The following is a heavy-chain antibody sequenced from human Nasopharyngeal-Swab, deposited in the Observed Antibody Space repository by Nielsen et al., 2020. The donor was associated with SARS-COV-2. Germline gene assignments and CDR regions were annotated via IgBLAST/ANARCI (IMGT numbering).Heavy chain of an antibody. J-gene: IGHJ5*02. CDR2: IYYSGST. CDR3: AREIITIFGVVIPNWFDP. V-gene: IGHV4-39*02. D-gene: IGHD3-3*01. CDR1: GGSISSSSYH. Sequence: SETLSLTCTVSGGSISSSSYHWGWIRQPPGKGLEWIGSIYYSGSTYYNPSLKSRVTISVDTSKNQFSLKLSSVTAADTAVYYCAREIITIFGVVIPNWFDPWGQGTLVTVSS.